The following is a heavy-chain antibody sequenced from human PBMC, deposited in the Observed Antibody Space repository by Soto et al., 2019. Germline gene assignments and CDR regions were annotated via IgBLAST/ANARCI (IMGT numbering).Heavy chain of an antibody. J-gene: IGHJ6*02. V-gene: IGHV4-59*01. CDR2: IYYSGST. D-gene: IGHD4-4*01. CDR1: GRSIRGYY. Sequence: QVQLQESGPGLVKPSETLSLTCTVSGRSIRGYYWSWSRQPPGKGLEWIGYIYYSGSTNYNPSLKSRVTISVDTSKNQFSLKLSSVTAADTAVYYCASDSTVTGNYYYGMDVWGQGTTVTVSS. CDR3: ASDSTVTGNYYYGMDV.